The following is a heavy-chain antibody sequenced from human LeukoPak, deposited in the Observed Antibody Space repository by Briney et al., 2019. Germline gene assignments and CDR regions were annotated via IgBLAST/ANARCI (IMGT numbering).Heavy chain of an antibody. V-gene: IGHV3-30*04. CDR1: GFTFSSYA. CDR2: ISYDGSNK. D-gene: IGHD2-2*01. CDR3: ARDLVVPAAAPSPYYYYGMDV. Sequence: GRSLRLSCAASGFTFSSYAMHWVRQAPGKGLEWVAVISYDGSNKYYADSVKGRFTISRDNSKNTLYLQMNSLRAEDTAVYYCARDLVVPAAAPSPYYYYGMDVWGQGTTVTVSS. J-gene: IGHJ6*02.